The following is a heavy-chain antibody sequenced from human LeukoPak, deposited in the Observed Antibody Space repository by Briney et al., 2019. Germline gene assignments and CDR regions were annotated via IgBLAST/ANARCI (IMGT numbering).Heavy chain of an antibody. J-gene: IGHJ3*02. V-gene: IGHV3-66*02. Sequence: GGSLRLSCAASGFTVSTNYMSWVRQAPGKGLEWVSVIYSGGSTYYADSVKGRFTISRDNSKNTLYLQMNSMRAEDTAVYYCASRNYYDSSGYNDAFDIWGQGTMVTVSS. D-gene: IGHD3-22*01. CDR2: IYSGGST. CDR3: ASRNYYDSSGYNDAFDI. CDR1: GFTVSTNY.